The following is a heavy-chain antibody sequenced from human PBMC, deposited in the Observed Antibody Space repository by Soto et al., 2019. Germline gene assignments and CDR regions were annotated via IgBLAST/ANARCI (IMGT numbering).Heavy chain of an antibody. V-gene: IGHV5-51*01. CDR1: GYSFTSYW. CDR3: ASPTYYYSESSGYYGDSYYSCGMDV. CDR2: IYPGDSDT. J-gene: IGHJ6*02. D-gene: IGHD3-22*01. Sequence: PGESLKISCNGSGYSFTSYWIGWVRQMPGKGLEWMGIIYPGDSDTRYSPSFQGQVTSSADKSISTAYLQWSSLKASDTAMYYCASPTYYYSESSGYYGDSYYSCGMDVGAQATTLTVSS.